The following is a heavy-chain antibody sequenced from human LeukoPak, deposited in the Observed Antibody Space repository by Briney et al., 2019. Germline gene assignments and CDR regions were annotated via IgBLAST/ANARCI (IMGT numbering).Heavy chain of an antibody. J-gene: IGHJ4*02. CDR1: GYTFTGYY. Sequence: ASVKVSCKASGYTFTGYYMHWVLQAPGQGLEWMGWINPNSGGTNYAQKFQGRVTMTRDTSISTAYMELSRLRSDDTAVYYCARVKHSNYLLDYWGQGTLVTVSS. D-gene: IGHD4-11*01. V-gene: IGHV1-2*02. CDR2: INPNSGGT. CDR3: ARVKHSNYLLDY.